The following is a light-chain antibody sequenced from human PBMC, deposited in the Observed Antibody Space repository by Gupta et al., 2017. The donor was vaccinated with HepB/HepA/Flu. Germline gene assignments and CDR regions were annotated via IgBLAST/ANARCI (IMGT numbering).Light chain of an antibody. CDR1: QSVLYSSNNKNY. J-gene: IGKJ4*01. CDR2: WAS. Sequence: DIVMTQSPDSLAVSLGERATINCKSSQSVLYSSNNKNYLAWYQQKPGQPPKLLIYWASTRESGVPDRFSGSGSGTDFTLTISSLQAEDVAVYYCLQYDSTPNTFGGGTKLEIK. V-gene: IGKV4-1*01. CDR3: LQYDSTPNT.